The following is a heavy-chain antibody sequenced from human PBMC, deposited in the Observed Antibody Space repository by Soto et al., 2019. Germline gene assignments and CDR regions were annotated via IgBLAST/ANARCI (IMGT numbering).Heavy chain of an antibody. CDR1: GDSISRIDYY. CDR3: AREGGSYDSGGYLIRGAFDI. Sequence: TLSLTCSVSGDSISRIDYYWTWIRQHPEKGLGWIGNIYFRGNTYYSPSLESRLTIPVDTSKNQFSLKLTSVTAADTAVYYCAREGGSYDSGGYLIRGAFDIWGQGTMVTVSS. J-gene: IGHJ3*02. D-gene: IGHD3-22*01. CDR2: IYFRGNT. V-gene: IGHV4-31*03.